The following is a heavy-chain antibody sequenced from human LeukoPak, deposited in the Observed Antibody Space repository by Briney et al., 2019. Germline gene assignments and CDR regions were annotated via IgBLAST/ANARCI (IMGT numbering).Heavy chain of an antibody. D-gene: IGHD5-18*01. CDR3: ARVVRAWIQLYQLDY. Sequence: ASVKVSCKASGYTFTGYYMHWVRQAPGQGLEWMGWINPNSGGTNYAQKLQGRVTMTRDTSISTAYMELSRLRSDDTAVYYCARVVRAWIQLYQLDYWGQGTLVTVSS. J-gene: IGHJ4*02. V-gene: IGHV1-2*02. CDR1: GYTFTGYY. CDR2: INPNSGGT.